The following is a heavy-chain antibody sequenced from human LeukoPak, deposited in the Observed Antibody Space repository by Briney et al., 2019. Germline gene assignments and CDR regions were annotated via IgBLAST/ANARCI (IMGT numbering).Heavy chain of an antibody. CDR2: ISSSSSYI. Sequence: GGSLRLSCAASGFSFSSYTMNWVRQAPGKGLGWVSSISSSSSYIYYADSVKGRFTISRDNAKNSLFLQMNSLRAEDTAVYYCVRGLSTVTPDYWGQGTLVTVSS. J-gene: IGHJ4*02. D-gene: IGHD4-17*01. CDR1: GFSFSSYT. CDR3: VRGLSTVTPDY. V-gene: IGHV3-21*01.